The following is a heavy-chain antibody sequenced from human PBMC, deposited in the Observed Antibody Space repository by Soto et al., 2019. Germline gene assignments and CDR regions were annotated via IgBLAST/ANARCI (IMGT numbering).Heavy chain of an antibody. D-gene: IGHD3-16*01. Sequence: EVPLAESGGGLVQPGGSLRLSCAGSGITFSDYTMHWVRQAPGRGLEYLSGITSNGGGTSYADSVKGRFTISRDNSKSTLYLQLGSLRPEDTAVYYCARERSGKRAWRLGDAFDLWGQGTKVSVSS. CDR1: GITFSDYT. CDR3: ARERSGKRAWRLGDAFDL. J-gene: IGHJ3*01. CDR2: ITSNGGGT. V-gene: IGHV3-64*07.